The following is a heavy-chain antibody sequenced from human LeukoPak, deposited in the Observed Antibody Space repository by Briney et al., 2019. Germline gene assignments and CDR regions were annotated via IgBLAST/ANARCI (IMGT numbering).Heavy chain of an antibody. D-gene: IGHD4-11*01. V-gene: IGHV3-21*04. CDR1: GFTFSSYS. CDR2: ISSSSSYI. J-gene: IGHJ4*02. CDR3: AKALLQHNAYYYFDY. Sequence: NSGGSLRLSCAASGFTFSSYSMNWVRQAPGKGLEWVSSISSSSSYIYYADSVKGRFTISRDNAKNSLYLQMNSLRAEDTAVYYCAKALLQHNAYYYFDYWGQGTLVTVSS.